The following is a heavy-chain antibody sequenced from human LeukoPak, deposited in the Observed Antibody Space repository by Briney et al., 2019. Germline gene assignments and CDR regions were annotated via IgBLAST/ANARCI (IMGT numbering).Heavy chain of an antibody. D-gene: IGHD6-19*01. CDR2: INPNSGGT. CDR1: GYTFTGYY. CDR3: ARASTYSSGWLSS. V-gene: IGHV1-2*02. J-gene: IGHJ5*02. Sequence: ASVKVSCKASGYTFTGYYMHWVRQAPGQGLEWMGWINPNSGGTNYAQKFQGRVIMTRDTSISTAYMELSRLRSDDTAVYYCARASTYSSGWLSSWGQGTLVTVSS.